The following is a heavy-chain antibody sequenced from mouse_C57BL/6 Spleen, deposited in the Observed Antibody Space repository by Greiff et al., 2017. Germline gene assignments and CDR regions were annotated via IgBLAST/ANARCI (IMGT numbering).Heavy chain of an antibody. CDR1: GFSLTSYG. D-gene: IGHD2-5*01. V-gene: IGHV2-2*01. Sequence: VKVVESGPGLVQPSQSLSITCTVSGFSLTSYGVHWVRQSPGKGLEWLGVIWSGGSTDYNAAFISRLSISKDNSKSQVFFKMNSLQADATAIYYCARFDSNYYFDYWGQGTTLTVSS. CDR3: ARFDSNYYFDY. CDR2: IWSGGST. J-gene: IGHJ2*01.